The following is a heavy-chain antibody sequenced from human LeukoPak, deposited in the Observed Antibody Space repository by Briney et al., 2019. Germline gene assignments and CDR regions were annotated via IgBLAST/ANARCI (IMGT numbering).Heavy chain of an antibody. CDR3: ARRLAAELDY. CDR2: IYYSGST. V-gene: IGHV4-39*01. J-gene: IGHJ4*02. Sequence: PSETLSLTCTVSGGSISSRSCCWGWIRQPPGKGLEWIGTIYYSGSTYYNPSLKSRVTISVDTSKNQFSLRLSSVTAADTAVYYCARRLAAELDYWGQGTLVTVSS. CDR1: GGSISSRSCC. D-gene: IGHD6-13*01.